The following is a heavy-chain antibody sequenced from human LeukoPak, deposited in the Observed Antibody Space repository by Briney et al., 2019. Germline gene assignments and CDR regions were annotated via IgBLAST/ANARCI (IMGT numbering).Heavy chain of an antibody. V-gene: IGHV1-2*02. CDR1: GYTFTDYY. Sequence: ASVKVSCTASGYTFTDYYMHWVRQAPGQGLEWMGWINPNSGGTNYAQKFQGRVTMTRDTSISTAYMDLSRLGSDDTAVYYCASDREWYPDYWGQGTLVTVSS. D-gene: IGHD3-3*01. CDR3: ASDREWYPDY. J-gene: IGHJ4*02. CDR2: INPNSGGT.